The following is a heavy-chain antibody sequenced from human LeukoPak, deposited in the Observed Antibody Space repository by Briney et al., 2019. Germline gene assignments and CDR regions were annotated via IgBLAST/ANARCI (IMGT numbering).Heavy chain of an antibody. J-gene: IGHJ4*02. V-gene: IGHV3-74*01. D-gene: IGHD3-10*01. CDR1: GFMFSSNW. CDR2: TNEHGTII. Sequence: GGSLRLSCAASGFMFSSNWMSWVRLAPGEGLVWVSRTNEHGTIINYADSVKGRFTISRDNAKNTLYLQMNSLRAEGSALYYCVVDLSGSADYWGQGTLVTVSS. CDR3: VVDLSGSADY.